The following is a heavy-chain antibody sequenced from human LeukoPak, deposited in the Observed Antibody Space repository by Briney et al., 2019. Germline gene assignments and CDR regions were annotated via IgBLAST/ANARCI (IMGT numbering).Heavy chain of an antibody. Sequence: PGGSLRLSCAASGFTFSSYWMSWVRQAPGKGLEWVANIKQDGSEKYYVDSVKGRFTISRDNAKNSLYLQMNSLRAEDTAVYYCARDTPFANDILTGYYIRDPGDYRGQGTLVTVSS. J-gene: IGHJ4*02. D-gene: IGHD3-9*01. CDR1: GFTFSSYW. CDR2: IKQDGSEK. CDR3: ARDTPFANDILTGYYIRDPGDY. V-gene: IGHV3-7*01.